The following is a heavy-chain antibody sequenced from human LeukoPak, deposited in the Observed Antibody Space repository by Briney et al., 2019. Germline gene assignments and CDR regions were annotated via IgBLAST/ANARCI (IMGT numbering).Heavy chain of an antibody. V-gene: IGHV4-30-2*01. D-gene: IGHD4-17*01. CDR1: GGSISSGGYS. J-gene: IGHJ4*02. CDR2: IYHSGST. CDR3: ARKGLGGDLFDY. Sequence: SQTLSLTSAVSGGSISSGGYSWSWIRQPPGKGLEWIGYIYHSGSTYYNPSLKSRVTISVDRSKNQFSLKLSSVTAADTAVYYCARKGLGGDLFDYWGQGTLVTVSS.